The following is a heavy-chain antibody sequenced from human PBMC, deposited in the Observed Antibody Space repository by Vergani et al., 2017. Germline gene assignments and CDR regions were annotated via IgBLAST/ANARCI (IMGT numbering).Heavy chain of an antibody. CDR3: ARDLDYGSSDYDAFDI. V-gene: IGHV3-7*01. J-gene: IGHJ3*02. Sequence: EVQLVESGGGLVQPGGSLRLSCAASGFTFSSYWLSWVRQAPGKGLEWVANIKQDGSEKYYVDSVKGRFTISRDNAKNSLYLQMNSLRAEDTAVYYCARDLDYGSSDYDAFDIWGQGTLVTVSS. D-gene: IGHD3-22*01. CDR1: GFTFSSYW. CDR2: IKQDGSEK.